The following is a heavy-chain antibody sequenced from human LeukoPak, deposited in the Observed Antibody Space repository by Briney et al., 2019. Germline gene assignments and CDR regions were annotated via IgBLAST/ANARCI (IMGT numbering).Heavy chain of an antibody. Sequence: GGSLRLSCAASGFPLSSYSINWVRQAPGKGLEWVSYISCSGTAIYYVDSVKGRFTVSRDNAKNSLFLQMNSPRAEDTAVYYCVRVKGSYFDYWGQGALVTVSS. CDR1: GFPLSSYS. J-gene: IGHJ4*02. CDR2: ISCSGTAI. V-gene: IGHV3-48*01. CDR3: VRVKGSYFDY. D-gene: IGHD2-15*01.